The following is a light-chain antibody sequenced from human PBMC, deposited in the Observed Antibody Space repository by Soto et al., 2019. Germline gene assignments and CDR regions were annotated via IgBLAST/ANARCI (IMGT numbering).Light chain of an antibody. J-gene: IGKJ4*01. Sequence: EIVMRNSPAPLSVSQGERSTLSCSASQSVSSNLAWYQQIPGQAPRLLIYGASTRATGVPARFSGSGSATQFTLTISSLQSEDFGFYYCQQYHQWSVAFGGGTKVDIK. V-gene: IGKV3-15*01. CDR1: QSVSSN. CDR3: QQYHQWSVA. CDR2: GAS.